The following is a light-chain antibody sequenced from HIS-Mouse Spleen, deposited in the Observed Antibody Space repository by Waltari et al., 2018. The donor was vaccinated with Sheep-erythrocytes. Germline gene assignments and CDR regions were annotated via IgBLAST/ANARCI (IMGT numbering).Light chain of an antibody. CDR2: QDT. CDR1: KLGAKY. Sequence: SSELTQPPSVSVSPGQTASITCSGDKLGAKYACWYQQKPGQSPVLVIYQDTKRPAGIPGPFSGSNTGNTATLTISGTQAMDEADYYCQAWDSSIVVFGGGTKLTVL. V-gene: IGLV3-1*01. CDR3: QAWDSSIVV. J-gene: IGLJ2*01.